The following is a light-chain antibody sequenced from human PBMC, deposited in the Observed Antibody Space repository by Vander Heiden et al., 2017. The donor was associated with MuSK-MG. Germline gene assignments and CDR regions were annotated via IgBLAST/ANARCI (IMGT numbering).Light chain of an antibody. J-gene: IGKJ4*01. CDR3: HQHNNWLPFT. CDR1: QSVRNK. V-gene: IGKV3-15*01. Sequence: ELVTIQPPATLSVSPGAGATLSCRGSQSVRNKLAWYQQKPGQAPRLLIYDASTRARSIPARFSGSGCGTEFTLTISSLQSEDFAVYYCHQHNNWLPFTFGGGTKVEIK. CDR2: DAS.